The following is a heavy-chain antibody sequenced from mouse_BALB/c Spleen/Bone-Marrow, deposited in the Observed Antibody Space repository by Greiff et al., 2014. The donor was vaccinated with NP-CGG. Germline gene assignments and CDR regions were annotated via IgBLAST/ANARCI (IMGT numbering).Heavy chain of an antibody. CDR3: AGGSYYYGSSSTWFAY. V-gene: IGHV1S41*01. CDR2: IPPGSGTT. J-gene: IGHJ3*01. D-gene: IGHD1-1*01. Sequence: DLVKPGASVKLSCKASGYTFTSYWINWIKQRPGQGLEWIGRIPPGSGTTYYNEMFKGKATLTVDTSSTTAYIQLSSLSSEDSAVYYCAGGSYYYGSSSTWFAYWGQGTLVTVSA. CDR1: GYTFTSYW.